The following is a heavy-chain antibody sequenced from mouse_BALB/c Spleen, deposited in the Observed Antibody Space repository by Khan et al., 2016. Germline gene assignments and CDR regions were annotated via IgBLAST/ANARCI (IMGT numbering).Heavy chain of an antibody. V-gene: IGHV5-6-5*01. D-gene: IGHD2-1*01. CDR1: GFTFSSYA. J-gene: IGHJ2*01. Sequence: EVELVESGGGLVKPGGSLKLSCAASGFTFSSYAMSWVRQTPEQRLEWVASICSGGSTYYQDSVKGRFTIFRDNARNITNLQMSSLRTEDTAMYYCAREYYGNYGDYFDYWGQGTTLTVSS. CDR3: AREYYGNYGDYFDY. CDR2: ICSGGST.